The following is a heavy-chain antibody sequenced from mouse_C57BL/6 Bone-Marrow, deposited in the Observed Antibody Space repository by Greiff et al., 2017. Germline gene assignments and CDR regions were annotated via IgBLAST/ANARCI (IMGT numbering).Heavy chain of an antibody. CDR1: GFNIKDDY. D-gene: IGHD1-1*01. CDR2: IDPENGDT. Sequence: EVQLQQPGAELVRPGASVKLSCTASGFNIKDDYMHWVKQRPEQGLEWIGWIDPENGDTEYASKFQGKATITADTSSNTAYLQLSSLTSEDTAVYYCTSITTVAYYAMDYWGQGTSVTVSS. J-gene: IGHJ4*01. V-gene: IGHV14-4*01. CDR3: TSITTVAYYAMDY.